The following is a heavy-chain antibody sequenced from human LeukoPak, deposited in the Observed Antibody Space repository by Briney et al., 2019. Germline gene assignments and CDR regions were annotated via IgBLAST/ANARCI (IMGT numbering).Heavy chain of an antibody. CDR2: ICNSGST. J-gene: IGHJ3*02. Sequence: SETLSLTCTVSGGSISSYYWSWIRQSPGKGLEWIGYICNSGSTNYNPSLKSRVTISVDTSKNQFSLKLSSVTAADTAVYYCARGRAGAHAFDIWGQGTMVTVSS. CDR3: ARGRAGAHAFDI. D-gene: IGHD1-26*01. V-gene: IGHV4-59*01. CDR1: GGSISSYY.